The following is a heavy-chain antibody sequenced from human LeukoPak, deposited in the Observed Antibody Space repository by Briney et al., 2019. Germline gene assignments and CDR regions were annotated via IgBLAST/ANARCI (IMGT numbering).Heavy chain of an antibody. CDR2: INHYGST. D-gene: IGHD4-17*01. CDR3: ARVRGDYGEDSYYYYMDV. Sequence: SETLSLTCTVSGYSISSGYYWDWIRQPPGKGLEWIGEINHYGSTNYNPSLKSRITISVDTSKNQFSLKLSSVTAADTAVYYCARVRGDYGEDSYYYYMDVWGKGTTVTISS. J-gene: IGHJ6*03. V-gene: IGHV4-38-2*02. CDR1: GYSISSGYY.